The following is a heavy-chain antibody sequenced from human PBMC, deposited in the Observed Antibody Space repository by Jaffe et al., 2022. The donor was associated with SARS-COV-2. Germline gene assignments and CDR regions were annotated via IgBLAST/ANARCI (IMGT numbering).Heavy chain of an antibody. CDR3: ALTSIAAAGTGDY. Sequence: QVQLQESGPGLVKPSETLSLTCTVSGGSISSYYWSWIRQPPGKGLEWIGYIYYSGSTNYNPSLKSRVTISVDTSKNQFSLKLSSVTAADTAVYYCALTSIAAAGTGDYWGQGTLVTVSS. D-gene: IGHD6-13*01. CDR1: GGSISSYY. CDR2: IYYSGST. V-gene: IGHV4-59*01. J-gene: IGHJ4*02.